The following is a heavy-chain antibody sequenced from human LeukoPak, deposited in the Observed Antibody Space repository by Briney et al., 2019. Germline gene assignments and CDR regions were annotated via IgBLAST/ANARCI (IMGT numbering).Heavy chain of an antibody. V-gene: IGHV3-48*01. CDR3: ATFKASLGLDP. Sequence: GGSLRLSCAASGFTFSSYSMNWVRQAPGKGLERVSYISSSSSTIYYADSVKGRFTISRDNAKNSLYLQMNSLRAEDTAVYYCATFKASLGLDPWGQGTLVTVSS. J-gene: IGHJ5*02. CDR1: GFTFSSYS. CDR2: ISSSSSTI.